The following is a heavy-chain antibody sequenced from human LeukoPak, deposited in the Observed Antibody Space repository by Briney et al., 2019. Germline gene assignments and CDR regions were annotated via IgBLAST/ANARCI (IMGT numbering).Heavy chain of an antibody. CDR1: GYTFTDYF. D-gene: IGHD2-15*01. J-gene: IGHJ5*02. CDR3: ARGGDIVVVVAAQDNWFDP. Sequence: ASVKVSCKASGYTFTDYFLHWVRQAPGQGLEWMGWISAYNGNTNYAQKLQGRVTMTTDTSTSTAYMELRSLRSDDTAVYYCARGGDIVVVVAAQDNWFDPWGQGTLVTVSS. V-gene: IGHV1-18*04. CDR2: ISAYNGNT.